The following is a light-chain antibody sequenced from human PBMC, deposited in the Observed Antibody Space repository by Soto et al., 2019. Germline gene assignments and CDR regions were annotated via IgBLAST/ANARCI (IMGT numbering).Light chain of an antibody. J-gene: IGLJ1*01. CDR3: SSYTSSNTLV. V-gene: IGLV2-14*01. CDR1: GGDVGAYDF. CDR2: EVS. Sequence: QSALTQPASVSGSPGRSITISCTGTGGDVGAYDFVFWYQQHPGKAPKLIIYEVSHRPSGVSSRFSGSKSGNSASLTISGLQAEDEADYYCSSYTSSNTLVFGTGTKATVL.